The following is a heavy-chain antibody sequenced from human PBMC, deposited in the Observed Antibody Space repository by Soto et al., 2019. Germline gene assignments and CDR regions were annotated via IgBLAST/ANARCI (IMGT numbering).Heavy chain of an antibody. Sequence: EVQLVESGGGLVQPGRSLRLPCAASGFTFNDHSMHWVRQAPGKGLEWVSGIRWTSGSIGYAVSVKGRFTISRDNAKNSLFLKMNSLRPDDSALYFCAKGAPKFGDYVPWYFNYLGQGTLVTVSS. V-gene: IGHV3-9*01. CDR2: IRWTSGSI. CDR3: AKGAPKFGDYVPWYFNY. J-gene: IGHJ4*02. CDR1: GFTFNDHS. D-gene: IGHD4-17*01.